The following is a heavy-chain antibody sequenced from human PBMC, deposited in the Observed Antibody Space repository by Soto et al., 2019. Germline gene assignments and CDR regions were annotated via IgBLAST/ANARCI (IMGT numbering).Heavy chain of an antibody. V-gene: IGHV1-8*01. CDR1: GYTFTDYD. CDR3: ARGKLATLTDF. J-gene: IGHJ4*02. Sequence: ASVKVSCKASGYTFTDYDINWVRQAPGQGLEWMGWMNPNTGNTRYADHFQGRLFITRDTSTSTAFMQLSSLKSEDTALYYCARGKLATLTDFWGQGTLVTVSS. D-gene: IGHD5-12*01. CDR2: MNPNTGNT.